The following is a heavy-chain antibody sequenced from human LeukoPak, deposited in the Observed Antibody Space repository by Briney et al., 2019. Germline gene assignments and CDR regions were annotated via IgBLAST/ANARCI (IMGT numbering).Heavy chain of an antibody. CDR2: IGGSGGST. V-gene: IGHV3-23*01. CDR1: GFTFSSYW. CDR3: AKVDSFWYFDL. Sequence: PGGSLRLSCAASGFTFSSYWMHRVRQAPGKGLEWVSAIGGSGGSTYYADSVKGRFTVSRDNSKNTFFVQMNSLRADDTAVYYCAKVDSFWYFDLWGRGTLVTVSS. J-gene: IGHJ2*01. D-gene: IGHD3-9*01.